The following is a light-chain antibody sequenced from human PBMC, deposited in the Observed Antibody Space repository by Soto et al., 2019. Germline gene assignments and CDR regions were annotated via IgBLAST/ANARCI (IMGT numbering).Light chain of an antibody. CDR3: CSYAGYSTYV. CDR2: AVT. CDR1: SSDVGGYNY. J-gene: IGLJ1*01. Sequence: QSVLTQPASVSGSPGQSITISCTGTSSDVGGYNYVSWYQQHPGKAPKLMIYAVTDRPSGVSSRFSGSKSGNTASLTISGLQAEDEGDYYCCSYAGYSTYVFGTG. V-gene: IGLV2-23*02.